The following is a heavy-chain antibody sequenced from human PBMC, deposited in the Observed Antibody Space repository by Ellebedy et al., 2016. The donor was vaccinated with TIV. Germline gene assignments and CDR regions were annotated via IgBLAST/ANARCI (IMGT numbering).Heavy chain of an antibody. CDR3: ARGGPNPSGSSWAFDY. V-gene: IGHV3-21*01. CDR2: ISSSGKYI. CDR1: GFNFSTYD. D-gene: IGHD6-13*01. J-gene: IGHJ4*02. Sequence: GESLKISCAISGFNFSTYDMSWVRQAPGKGLEWVSVISSSGKYIYYGDSVKGRFTISRDSARESLYLHMNRLRAEDTAIYYCARGGPNPSGSSWAFDYWGQGTLVTVSS.